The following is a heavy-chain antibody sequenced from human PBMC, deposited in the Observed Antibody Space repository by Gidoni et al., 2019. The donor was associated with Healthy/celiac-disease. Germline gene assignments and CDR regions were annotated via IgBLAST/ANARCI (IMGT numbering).Heavy chain of an antibody. CDR2: IYSGGST. Sequence: EVQLVESGGGLVQPGGSLRLPCAASGSTVSSNYLSWVRQAPGKGLEWVSVIYSGGSTYYADSVKGRFTISRDNSKNTLYLQMNSLRAEDTAVYYCARDREGSGYFDYWGQGTLVTVSS. J-gene: IGHJ4*02. CDR1: GSTVSSNY. V-gene: IGHV3-66*01. CDR3: ARDREGSGYFDY. D-gene: IGHD3-10*01.